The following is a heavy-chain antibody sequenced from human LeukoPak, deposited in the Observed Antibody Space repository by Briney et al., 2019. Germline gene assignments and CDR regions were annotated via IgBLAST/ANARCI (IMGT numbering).Heavy chain of an antibody. CDR3: AREDYGGNSGY. J-gene: IGHJ4*02. V-gene: IGHV3-74*01. D-gene: IGHD4-23*01. CDR2: INSDGSST. Sequence: PGGXXXXXXAAXGFTFSSYWMHWVRQAPGKGLVWVSRINSDGSSTSYADSAKGRFTISRDNAKNTLYLQMNSLRAEDTAVYYCAREDYGGNSGYWGQGTLVTVSS. CDR1: GFTFSSYW.